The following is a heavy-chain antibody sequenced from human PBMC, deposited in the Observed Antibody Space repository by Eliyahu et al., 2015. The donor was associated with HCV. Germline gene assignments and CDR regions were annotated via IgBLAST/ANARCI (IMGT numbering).Heavy chain of an antibody. CDR2: IVNRADDT. J-gene: IGHJ4*02. CDR3: AKRGQYSGKDAVDFDY. D-gene: IGHD1-26*01. CDR1: GYXFSIYG. V-gene: IGHV3-23*01. Sequence: EVQLLESRGGLVQPGESLRLSCVASGYXFSIYGMSWVRQAPGKGXEWXSTIVNRADDTFYADSVKGRFTISRDHSRYTVYLQMNSLRADDTAVYYCAKRGQYSGKDAVDFDYWGQGILVTVSS.